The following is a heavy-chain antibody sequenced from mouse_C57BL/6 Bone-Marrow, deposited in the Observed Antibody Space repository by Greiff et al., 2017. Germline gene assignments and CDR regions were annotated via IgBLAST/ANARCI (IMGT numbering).Heavy chain of an antibody. J-gene: IGHJ1*03. D-gene: IGHD1-1*01. CDR2: IDPSDSYT. CDR1: GYTFTSYW. Sequence: VQLQQPGAELVMPGASVKLSCKASGYTFTSYWMHWVKQRPGQGLEWIGEIDPSDSYTNYNQKFKGKSTLPVDKSSSTAYMQLSSLTSEDSAVYYCARGLMGLLRWYFDVWGTGTTVTVSS. CDR3: ARGLMGLLRWYFDV. V-gene: IGHV1-69*01.